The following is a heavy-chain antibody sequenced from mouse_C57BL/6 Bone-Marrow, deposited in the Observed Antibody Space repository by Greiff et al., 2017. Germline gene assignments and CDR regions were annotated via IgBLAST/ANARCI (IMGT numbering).Heavy chain of an antibody. Sequence: QVQLQQSGAELVRPGASVKLSCKASGYTFTDYYINWVKQRPGQGLEWIARIYPGSGNTYYNEKFKGKATLTAEKSSSTAYMQLSSLTSEDSAVYFGARGDYGSSYWYVDVWGTGTTVTVSS. CDR1: GYTFTDYY. D-gene: IGHD1-1*01. CDR3: ARGDYGSSYWYVDV. J-gene: IGHJ1*03. V-gene: IGHV1-76*01. CDR2: IYPGSGNT.